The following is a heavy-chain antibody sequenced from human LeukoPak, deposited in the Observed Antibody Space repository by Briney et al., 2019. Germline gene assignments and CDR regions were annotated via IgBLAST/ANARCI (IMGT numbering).Heavy chain of an antibody. CDR2: INHSGST. Sequence: SETLSLTCAVYGGSFSDYYWTWIRQPPGKGLEWIGEINHSGSTNYNPSLKSRVTISVDTSKNQFSLKLSSVTAADTAVYYCARALTAMVSAFDYWGQGTLVTVSS. D-gene: IGHD5-18*01. V-gene: IGHV4-34*01. CDR3: ARALTAMVSAFDY. J-gene: IGHJ4*02. CDR1: GGSFSDYY.